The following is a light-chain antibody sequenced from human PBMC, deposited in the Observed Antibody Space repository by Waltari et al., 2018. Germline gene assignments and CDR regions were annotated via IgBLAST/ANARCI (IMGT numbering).Light chain of an antibody. Sequence: QSVLTQPPSASGTPGQTVNIACSGSSSNIGSNFVYWYQQLPGTAPKPLIYRNNQRPSGVPDRFSGSKSGTSASLAISGLRSEDEADYYCAAWDDSLYEVFGGGTKLTVL. CDR1: SSNIGSNF. J-gene: IGLJ3*02. CDR3: AAWDDSLYEV. V-gene: IGLV1-47*01. CDR2: RNN.